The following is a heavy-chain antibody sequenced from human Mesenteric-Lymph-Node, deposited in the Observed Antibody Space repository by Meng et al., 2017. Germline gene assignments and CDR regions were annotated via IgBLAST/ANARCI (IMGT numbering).Heavy chain of an antibody. D-gene: IGHD4-17*01. CDR2: IKSKTDGGTT. CDR3: TTVPLYGDYGGDAFDI. Sequence: GESLKISCAASGFTFSNAWMSWVRQAPGKGLEWVGRIKSKTDGGTTDYAAPVKGRFTISRDDSKNTLYLQMNSLKTEDTAVYYCTTVPLYGDYGGDAFDIWSQGTMVTVSS. V-gene: IGHV3-15*01. CDR1: GFTFSNAW. J-gene: IGHJ3*02.